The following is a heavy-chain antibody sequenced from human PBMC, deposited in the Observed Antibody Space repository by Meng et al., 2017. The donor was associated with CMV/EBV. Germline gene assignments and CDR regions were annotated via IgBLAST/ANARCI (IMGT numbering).Heavy chain of an antibody. Sequence: ASVKVSCKASGYTFTGYYMHWVRQAPGQGLEWMGWINPNSGGTNYAQKFQGRVTMTRDTSISTAYMELSSLRSEDTAVYYCAREDVVVATYGMDVWGQGTTVTVSS. CDR3: AREDVVVATYGMDV. CDR2: INPNSGGT. J-gene: IGHJ6*02. V-gene: IGHV1-2*02. D-gene: IGHD2-21*01. CDR1: GYTFTGYY.